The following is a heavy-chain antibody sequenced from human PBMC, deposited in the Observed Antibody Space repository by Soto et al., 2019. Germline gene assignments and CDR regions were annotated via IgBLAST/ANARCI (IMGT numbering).Heavy chain of an antibody. CDR3: ARRSYCSGGSCYSYHYYGMDV. J-gene: IGHJ6*02. CDR1: GYSFTSYW. V-gene: IGHV5-51*01. D-gene: IGHD2-15*01. CDR2: IYPGDSDT. Sequence: PGESLKISCKGSGYSFTSYWIGWVRQMPWKGLEWMGIIYPGDSDTRYSPSFQGQVTISADKSISTAYLQWSSLKASDTAMYYCARRSYCSGGSCYSYHYYGMDVWGQGTTVTVSS.